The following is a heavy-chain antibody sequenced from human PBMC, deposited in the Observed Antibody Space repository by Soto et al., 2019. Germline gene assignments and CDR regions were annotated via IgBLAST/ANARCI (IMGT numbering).Heavy chain of an antibody. CDR1: GGSFSGYY. V-gene: IGHV4-34*01. J-gene: IGHJ4*02. CDR3: ARGPTTAIPHFDY. Sequence: QVQLQQWGAGLLKPSETLSLTCAVYGGSFSGYYWSWIRQPPGKGLEWIGEINHSGSTNYNPSLKSRVTISVDTSKNQFALKLSSVTAADTAVYYCARGPTTAIPHFDYWGQGTLVTVSS. D-gene: IGHD2-2*02. CDR2: INHSGST.